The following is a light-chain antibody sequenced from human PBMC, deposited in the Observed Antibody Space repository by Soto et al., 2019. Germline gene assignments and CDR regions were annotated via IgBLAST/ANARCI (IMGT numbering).Light chain of an antibody. Sequence: QTVVTQEPSLTVSPGGTVTLTFASSTGAFTSGHFPNWIQQRPGQEPRKLIYSTTNKHSRTPARFSGSLLGGKAALTLSGVQPEDEAEYYCLLYYGGAQGVVFGGGTQLTVL. V-gene: IGLV7-43*01. J-gene: IGLJ2*01. CDR3: LLYYGGAQGVV. CDR2: STT. CDR1: TGAFTSGHF.